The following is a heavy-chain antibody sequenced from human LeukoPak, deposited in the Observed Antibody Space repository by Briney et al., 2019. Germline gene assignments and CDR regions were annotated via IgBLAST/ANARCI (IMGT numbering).Heavy chain of an antibody. V-gene: IGHV1-2*02. CDR1: GYTFTDYY. CDR3: ARDMRRVRGVIIRRGYFDY. Sequence: ASVKVSCKASGYTFTDYYMNWVRQAPGQGLEWMGWINPNSGGTNYAQKFQGRVTMTRDTSISTAYMELSRLRSDDTAVYYCARDMRRVRGVIIRRGYFDYWGQGTLVTVSS. D-gene: IGHD3-10*01. J-gene: IGHJ4*02. CDR2: INPNSGGT.